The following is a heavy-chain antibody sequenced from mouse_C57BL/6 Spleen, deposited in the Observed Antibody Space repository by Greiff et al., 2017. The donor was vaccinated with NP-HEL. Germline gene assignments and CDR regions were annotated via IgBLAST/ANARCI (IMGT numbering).Heavy chain of an antibody. CDR1: GYTFTSYW. V-gene: IGHV1-52*01. D-gene: IGHD2-3*01. CDR2: IDPSDSET. Sequence: QVQLQQPGAELVRPGSSVKLSCKASGYTFTSYWMHWVKQRPIQGLEWIGNIDPSDSETHYNQKFKDKATLTVDKSSSTAYMQLSSLTSEDSAVYYCARTIYDGYPFAYWGQGTLVTVSA. CDR3: ARTIYDGYPFAY. J-gene: IGHJ3*01.